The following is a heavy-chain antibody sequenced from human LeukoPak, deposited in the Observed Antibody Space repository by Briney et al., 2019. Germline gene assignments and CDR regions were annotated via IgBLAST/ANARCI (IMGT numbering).Heavy chain of an antibody. CDR3: ARDGADYYGSGRGYGMDV. V-gene: IGHV3-7*03. D-gene: IGHD3-10*01. CDR1: GFTFSSYW. Sequence: PGGSLRLSCAASGFTFSSYWMSWVRQAPGKGLEWVGNIKQDGSGKNYVDSVKGRFTISRDNAKNSLYLQMNSLRVEDTAVYYCARDGADYYGSGRGYGMDVWGKGTTVTVSS. J-gene: IGHJ6*04. CDR2: IKQDGSGK.